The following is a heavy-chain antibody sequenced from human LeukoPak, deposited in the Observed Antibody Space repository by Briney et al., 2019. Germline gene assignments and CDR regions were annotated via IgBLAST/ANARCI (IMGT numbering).Heavy chain of an antibody. V-gene: IGHV3-23*01. J-gene: IGHJ4*02. CDR1: GFTFSSYA. CDR2: ISGSGDNT. D-gene: IGHD3-22*01. Sequence: GGSLRLSCAASGFTFSSYAMSWVRQAPGKGLEWVSGISGSGDNTYYADSVKGRFTISRDNSKNTLYVQVNSLGTEDTAAYYCAKGSYYDSSGSFYFDYWDQGTLVTVSS. CDR3: AKGSYYDSSGSFYFDY.